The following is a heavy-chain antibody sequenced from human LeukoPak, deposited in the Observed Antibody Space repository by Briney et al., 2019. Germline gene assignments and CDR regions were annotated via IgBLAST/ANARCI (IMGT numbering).Heavy chain of an antibody. J-gene: IGHJ4*02. Sequence: GGSLRLSCAASGFTFSSYSMNWVRQAPGKGLEWVSYISSSSSTIYYADSVKGRFTISRDNAKNSLYLQMNSLRAEDTAVYYCARDSDPTYGDYSDYWGQGTLVTVSS. CDR2: ISSSSSTI. CDR3: ARDSDPTYGDYSDY. D-gene: IGHD4-17*01. V-gene: IGHV3-48*04. CDR1: GFTFSSYS.